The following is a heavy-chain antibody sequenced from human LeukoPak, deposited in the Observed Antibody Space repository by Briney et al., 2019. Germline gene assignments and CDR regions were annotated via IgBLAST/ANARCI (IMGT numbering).Heavy chain of an antibody. Sequence: PSETLSLTCAVYGGSFSGYYWSWIRQPPGKGLEWIGEINHSGSTNYNPSLKSRVTISVDTSKNQFSLKLSSVTAADTAVYYCARRGCSSTSCRLYYYYYGMDVWGQGTTVPVSS. CDR1: GGSFSGYY. V-gene: IGHV4-34*01. D-gene: IGHD2-2*01. CDR2: INHSGST. CDR3: ARRGCSSTSCRLYYYYYGMDV. J-gene: IGHJ6*02.